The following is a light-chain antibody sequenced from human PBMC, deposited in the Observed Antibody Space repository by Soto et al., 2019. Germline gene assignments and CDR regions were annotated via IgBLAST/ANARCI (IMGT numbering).Light chain of an antibody. J-gene: IGLJ2*01. V-gene: IGLV2-14*01. CDR1: SSDVGPYNY. Sequence: QSALTQPASVSGSPGQSNTISCTGTSSDVGPYNYVSWYQQHPGKAPKAMIYEVSNRPSGVSNRFSGSKSGNTASLTISGLQAEDEADYYCSSYTTSITVVFGGGTKLTVL. CDR2: EVS. CDR3: SSYTTSITVV.